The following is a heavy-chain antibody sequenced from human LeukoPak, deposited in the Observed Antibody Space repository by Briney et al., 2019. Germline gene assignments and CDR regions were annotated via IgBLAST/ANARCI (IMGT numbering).Heavy chain of an antibody. V-gene: IGHV3-23*01. CDR2: ISGSGGST. D-gene: IGHD1-1*01. Sequence: GGSLRLSCAASGFTFSSYAMSWVRQAPGKGLEWVSAISGSGGSTYYADSVKGRFTISRDNSKNTLYLQMNSLGAEDTAVYYCAKVGASFYYGMDVWGQGTTVTVSS. CDR3: AKVGASFYYGMDV. J-gene: IGHJ6*02. CDR1: GFTFSSYA.